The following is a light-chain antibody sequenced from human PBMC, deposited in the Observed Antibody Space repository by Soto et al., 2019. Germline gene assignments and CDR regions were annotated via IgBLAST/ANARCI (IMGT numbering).Light chain of an antibody. CDR1: QGISSY. Sequence: AIRMTQSASSLSASTGDRVTITCRASQGISSYLAWYQQKQGKAPKLLIYAASTLQSGVPSRFSGSEYGTDFTLTISCLQSEDLATYDCQQYYSYPPTFGQGTKVDIK. CDR2: AAS. J-gene: IGKJ1*01. V-gene: IGKV1-8*01. CDR3: QQYYSYPPT.